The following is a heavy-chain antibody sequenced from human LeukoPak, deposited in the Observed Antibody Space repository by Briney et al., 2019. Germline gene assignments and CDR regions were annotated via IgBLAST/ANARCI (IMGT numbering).Heavy chain of an antibody. CDR1: GGSFSGYY. Sequence: PSETLSLTCAVYGGSFSGYYWSWIRQPPGKGLEWIGEINHSGSTNYNPSLKSRVTISVDTSKNQLSLKLSSVTAADTAVYYCARGGNRRGYFDYWGQGTLVTVSS. J-gene: IGHJ4*02. CDR2: INHSGST. V-gene: IGHV4-34*01. CDR3: ARGGNRRGYFDY. D-gene: IGHD1-14*01.